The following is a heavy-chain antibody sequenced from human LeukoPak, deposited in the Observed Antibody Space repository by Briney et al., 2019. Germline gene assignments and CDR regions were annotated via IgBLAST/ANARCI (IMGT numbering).Heavy chain of an antibody. Sequence: PGGSLRLSCAASGFTFSTYAMTWVRQAPGKGLGWVSGINSNGDEIYYADSVGGRFTISRDNSNNALYLQMDSLRAEDTAVYYCANWIGSSSRDYWGQGTLVTVSS. CDR2: INSNGDEI. CDR1: GFTFSTYA. CDR3: ANWIGSSSRDY. V-gene: IGHV3-23*01. D-gene: IGHD6-6*01. J-gene: IGHJ4*02.